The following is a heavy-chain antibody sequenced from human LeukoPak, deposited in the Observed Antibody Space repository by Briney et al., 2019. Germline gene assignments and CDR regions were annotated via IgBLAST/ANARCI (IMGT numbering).Heavy chain of an antibody. J-gene: IGHJ4*02. Sequence: GASVKVSCKASGYTFTGYYMHWVRQAPGQGLEWMGWINPNSGGTNYAQKFQGRVTMTRDTSISTAYMELSRLRSDDTAVYYCARDFKGFSLNYYGSSGYYSYWGQGTLVTVSS. V-gene: IGHV1-2*02. CDR1: GYTFTGYY. D-gene: IGHD3-22*01. CDR3: ARDFKGFSLNYYGSSGYYSY. CDR2: INPNSGGT.